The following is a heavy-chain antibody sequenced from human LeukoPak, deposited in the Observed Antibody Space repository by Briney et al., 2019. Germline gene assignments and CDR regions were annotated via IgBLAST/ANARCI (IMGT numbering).Heavy chain of an antibody. V-gene: IGHV4-34*01. CDR3: ARGGYSYGYYY. Sequence: SETLSLTCAVYGGSFSGYYWSWIRQPPGKGLEWIGEINHSGSTNYNPSLKSRVTISADTSKNQFSLKLSSVTAADTAVYYCARGGYSYGYYYWGQGTLVTVSS. J-gene: IGHJ4*02. D-gene: IGHD5-18*01. CDR2: INHSGST. CDR1: GGSFSGYY.